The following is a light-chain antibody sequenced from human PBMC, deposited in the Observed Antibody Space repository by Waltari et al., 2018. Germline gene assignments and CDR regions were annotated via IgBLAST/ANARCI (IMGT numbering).Light chain of an antibody. J-gene: IGKJ4*02. CDR1: QSISSSS. CDR3: QQYGSSPPLT. CDR2: GAS. Sequence: EIVSTQSPGPLSLSPGKRATLSCRAKQSISSSSLAWYQQKPGQAPRLLIYGASSRATGIPARFSGSGSVTDFTLTISRLEPEDFAVYYCQQYGSSPPLTFGGGTKVEIK. V-gene: IGKV3-20*01.